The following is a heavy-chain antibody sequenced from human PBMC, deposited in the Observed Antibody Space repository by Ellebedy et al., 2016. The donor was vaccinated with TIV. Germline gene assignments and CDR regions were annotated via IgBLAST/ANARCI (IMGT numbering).Heavy chain of an antibody. D-gene: IGHD3-10*01. CDR1: GYTFTGYY. Sequence: ASVKVSCXASGYTFTGYYMHWVRQAPGQGLEWMGWINPNSGGTNYAQKFQGRVTMTRDTSISTAYMELRSLRSDDTAVYYCARDVITMVRGAFYYYGMDVWGQGTTVTVSS. V-gene: IGHV1-2*02. CDR2: INPNSGGT. J-gene: IGHJ6*02. CDR3: ARDVITMVRGAFYYYGMDV.